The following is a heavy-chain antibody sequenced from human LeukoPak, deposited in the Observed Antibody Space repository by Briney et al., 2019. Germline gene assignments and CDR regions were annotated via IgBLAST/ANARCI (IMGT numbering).Heavy chain of an antibody. V-gene: IGHV4-39*07. CDR2: IYYSGST. CDR3: ARDLGQYYGTSDNWFDP. J-gene: IGHJ5*02. CDR1: GGSISSSSYY. Sequence: PSETLSLTCTVSGGSISSSSYYWGWIRQPPGKGLEWIGSIYYSGSTYYNPSLKSRVTISVDTSKNQFSLKLSSVTAADTAVYYCARDLGQYYGTSDNWFDPWGQGTLVTVSS. D-gene: IGHD3-10*01.